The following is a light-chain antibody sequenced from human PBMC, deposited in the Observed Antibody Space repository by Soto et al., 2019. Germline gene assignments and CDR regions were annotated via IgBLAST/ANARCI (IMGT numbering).Light chain of an antibody. CDR2: DVN. J-gene: IGLJ2*01. V-gene: IGLV2-14*03. CDR3: TLWTTSTTMI. Sequence: QSALTQPASVSGSPGQSITISCTGTSSDIGAYNFVSWYQQHPGKAPKLMLYDVNIRPSGVSNRFSGSKSGNTAYLTISGLQAEDEADYYCTLWTTSTTMIFGGRTKLTVL. CDR1: SSDIGAYNF.